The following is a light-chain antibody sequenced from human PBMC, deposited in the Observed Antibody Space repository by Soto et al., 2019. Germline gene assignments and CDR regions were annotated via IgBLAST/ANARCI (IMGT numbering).Light chain of an antibody. V-gene: IGKV3-20*01. Sequence: EIVLTQSPATLSLSPGERATLSCRASQSVGSNYLAWYQQIPGQAPRLLIYGASSRATGIPDRFSGSVSGTDFTLTISRLEPEDFAVYYCQQYGSSRTFGQGTKVDIK. J-gene: IGKJ1*01. CDR2: GAS. CDR3: QQYGSSRT. CDR1: QSVGSNY.